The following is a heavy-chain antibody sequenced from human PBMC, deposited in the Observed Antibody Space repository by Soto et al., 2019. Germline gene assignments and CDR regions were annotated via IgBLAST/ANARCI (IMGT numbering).Heavy chain of an antibody. CDR1: GGTFSSYT. V-gene: IGHV1-69*02. D-gene: IGHD3-22*01. CDR3: ARVGIFGSGYPSRFDY. Sequence: VASVKVSCKASGGTFSSYTISWVRQAPGQGLEWMGRIIPILGIASYAQKFQGRVTMTTDTSTSTAYMELRSLRSDDTAVYYCARVGIFGSGYPSRFDYWGQGTLVTVSS. CDR2: IIPILGIA. J-gene: IGHJ4*02.